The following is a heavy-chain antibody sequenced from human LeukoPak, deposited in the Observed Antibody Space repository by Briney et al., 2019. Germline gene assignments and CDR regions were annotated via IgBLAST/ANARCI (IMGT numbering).Heavy chain of an antibody. CDR1: GFTFDDYG. Sequence: PGGSLRLSCAASGFTFDDYGMSWVRHAPGKGLEWVSGINWNGGSTGYADSVKGRFTISRDNAKNSLYLQMNSLRAEDTALYYCARKYCTNGVCFLDYWGQGTLVTVSS. CDR2: INWNGGST. V-gene: IGHV3-20*04. D-gene: IGHD2-8*01. CDR3: ARKYCTNGVCFLDY. J-gene: IGHJ4*02.